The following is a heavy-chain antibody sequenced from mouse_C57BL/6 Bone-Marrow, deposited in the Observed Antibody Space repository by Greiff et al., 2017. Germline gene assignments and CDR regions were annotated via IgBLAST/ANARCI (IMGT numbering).Heavy chain of an antibody. J-gene: IGHJ1*03. Sequence: EVKLMESGPELVKPGASVKISCKASGYSFTDYNMNWVKQSNGKSLEWIGVINPNYGTTSYNQKFKGKATLTVDQSSSTAYMQLNSLTSEDSAVYYCARNYYGSSQGYFDVWGTGTTVTVSS. D-gene: IGHD1-1*01. CDR3: ARNYYGSSQGYFDV. CDR1: GYSFTDYN. V-gene: IGHV1-39*01. CDR2: INPNYGTT.